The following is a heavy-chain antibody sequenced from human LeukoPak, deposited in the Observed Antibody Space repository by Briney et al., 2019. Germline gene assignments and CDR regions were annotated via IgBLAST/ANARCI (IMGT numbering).Heavy chain of an antibody. CDR1: GGSIATSRYY. D-gene: IGHD2-15*01. Sequence: SETLSLTCTVSGGSIATSRYYWGWVRQSPGKGLERIGTLFYTGSTYYNPSLRSRVTISVDTSKNHFSLTVRSVTAADTAVYYCVRQPRYCSGGNCYNPYYYGLDVWGQGATVTVSS. J-gene: IGHJ6*02. V-gene: IGHV4-39*01. CDR2: LFYTGST. CDR3: VRQPRYCSGGNCYNPYYYGLDV.